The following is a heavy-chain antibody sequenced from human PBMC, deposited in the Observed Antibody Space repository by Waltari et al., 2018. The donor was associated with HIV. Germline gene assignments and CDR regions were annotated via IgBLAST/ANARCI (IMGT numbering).Heavy chain of an antibody. J-gene: IGHJ4*02. D-gene: IGHD6-13*01. V-gene: IGHV1-18*01. CDR2: LSSYNSHT. CDR1: GYTFTSYG. CDR3: ARVRSSSWPPWYIDY. Sequence: QVQLVQSGAEVKKPGASVKVSCKASGYTFTSYGISWVRQAPGQGLEWMGWLSSYNSHTNYAQKRQGRVTMTTDTSTNTAYMELRSLRSDDTAVYYCARVRSSSWPPWYIDYWGQGTPVTVSS.